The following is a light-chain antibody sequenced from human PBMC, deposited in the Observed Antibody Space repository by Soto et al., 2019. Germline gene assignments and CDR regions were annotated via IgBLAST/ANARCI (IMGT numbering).Light chain of an antibody. Sequence: EIVLTQSPGTLSLSPGERATLSCRASQSVSSSYLAWYQQKPGQAPRLLIYGASSRATGIPDRFSGSGSGTDFTRTIRRLEAENFAVYYCQQYGSSPLTFGGGTKVEIK. CDR3: QQYGSSPLT. J-gene: IGKJ4*01. V-gene: IGKV3-20*01. CDR1: QSVSSSY. CDR2: GAS.